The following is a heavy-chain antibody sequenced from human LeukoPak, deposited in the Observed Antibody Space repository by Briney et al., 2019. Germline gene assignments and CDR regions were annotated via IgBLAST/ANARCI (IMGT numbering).Heavy chain of an antibody. J-gene: IGHJ4*02. CDR2: ISGTGGRT. CDR3: VKESPVVTLADY. V-gene: IGHV3-23*01. Sequence: GGSLRLSCAASGFTFSSFGMSWVRQAPGKGLEWVSTISGTGGRTHYADSVKGRFTISRDNSKNTLYLQMNSLRAEDTAVYYCVKESPVVTLADYWGQGTLVTVSS. CDR1: GFTFSSFG. D-gene: IGHD2-21*02.